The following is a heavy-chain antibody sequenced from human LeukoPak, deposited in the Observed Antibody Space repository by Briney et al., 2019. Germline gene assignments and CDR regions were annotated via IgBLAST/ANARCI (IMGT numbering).Heavy chain of an antibody. CDR3: GSQREWSLTEYHFDY. J-gene: IGHJ4*02. CDR1: GYSISSGYY. V-gene: IGHV4-38-2*02. D-gene: IGHD3-3*01. Sequence: SETLSLTCTVSGYSISSGYYCGWIRQPPGKGLEWIGSVYHSGSTYYNPSLKSRVTISTDKSKNQFSLKLTSVTAADTAVYYCGSQREWSLTEYHFDYWGQGTLVTVS. CDR2: VYHSGST.